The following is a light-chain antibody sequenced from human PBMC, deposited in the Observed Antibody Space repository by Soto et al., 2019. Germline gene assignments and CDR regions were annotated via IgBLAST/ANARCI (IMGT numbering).Light chain of an antibody. CDR1: QSISSY. V-gene: IGKV1-39*01. CDR2: AAS. CDR3: QQSYSTPLYT. J-gene: IGKJ2*01. Sequence: DIQMTQSPSSLSASVGDRVTITCRASQSISSYLNCYQQKPGKAPKLLIYAASSLQSGVPSRFSGSGSGTDFTLTISSLQPEDFATYYCQQSYSTPLYTCGQGTKLEIK.